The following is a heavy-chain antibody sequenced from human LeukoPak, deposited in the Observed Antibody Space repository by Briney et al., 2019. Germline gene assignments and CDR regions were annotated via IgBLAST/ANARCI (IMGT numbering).Heavy chain of an antibody. CDR1: GGSISSYY. CDR3: ARTALYAQNAFDI. CDR2: IYYSGST. D-gene: IGHD2-8*01. J-gene: IGHJ3*02. V-gene: IGHV4-59*08. Sequence: PSETLSLTCTVSGGSISSYYWSWIRQPPGKGLEWIGYIYYSGSTSYNPSLKSRVIILVDTSKNQFFLKLSSVTAADTAVYYCARTALYAQNAFDIWGQGTMVTVSS.